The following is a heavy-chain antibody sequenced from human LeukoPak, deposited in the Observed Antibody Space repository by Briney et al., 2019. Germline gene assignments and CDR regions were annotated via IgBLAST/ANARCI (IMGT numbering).Heavy chain of an antibody. CDR3: ARATYQFGETFDY. D-gene: IGHD3-10*01. V-gene: IGHV4-38-2*02. Sequence: PSETLSLTCTVSGYSISSGYYWGWLRQPPGKGLEWIGSIYHSGSTYCNPSLKSRVTISVDTSKNQFSLKLSSVTAADTAVYYCARATYQFGETFDYWGQGTLVTVSS. CDR1: GYSISSGYY. J-gene: IGHJ4*02. CDR2: IYHSGST.